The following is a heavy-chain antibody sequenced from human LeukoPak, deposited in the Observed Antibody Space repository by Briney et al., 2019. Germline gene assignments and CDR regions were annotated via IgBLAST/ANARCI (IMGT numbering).Heavy chain of an antibody. D-gene: IGHD1-26*01. V-gene: IGHV1-69*16. CDR2: IIPSLGAA. J-gene: IGHJ3*02. CDR1: GGTFSSYP. Sequence: ASVKVSCKASGGTFSSYPVTWVRQAPGQRLEYMGGIIPSLGAANFVQKFQGRVAMTTDEATTTVYMELSSLTPGDTAVYYCARGSIVGASGAFDIWGQGTMVIVSS. CDR3: ARGSIVGASGAFDI.